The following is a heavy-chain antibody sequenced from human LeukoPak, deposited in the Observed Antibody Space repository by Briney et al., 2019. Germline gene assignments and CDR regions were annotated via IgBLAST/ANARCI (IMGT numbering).Heavy chain of an antibody. CDR1: GFTFSSYA. J-gene: IGHJ5*02. Sequence: PGGPLRLSCAASGFTFSSYAMSWVRQAPGKGLEWVSAISGSGGSSYYADSVKGRFTIYRDNYMNTLYLQMNSLRADDTAVYYCAKDQGVMVRGVIHHWGQGTLVTVSS. CDR3: AKDQGVMVRGVIHH. CDR2: ISGSGGSS. D-gene: IGHD3-10*01. V-gene: IGHV3-23*01.